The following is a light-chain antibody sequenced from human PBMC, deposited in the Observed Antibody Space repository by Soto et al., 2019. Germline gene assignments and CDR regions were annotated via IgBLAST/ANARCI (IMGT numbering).Light chain of an antibody. Sequence: QSVLTQPPSVSAAPGQKVTISCSGSSSNIGHNYVSWYQQLPGTAPKLLIYDSNKRPSGIPDRFSGSKSGTSATLGITGLQTGDEADYYCGTWDPSLSAGVFGGGTKRTVL. V-gene: IGLV1-51*01. CDR1: SSNIGHNY. J-gene: IGLJ2*01. CDR2: DSN. CDR3: GTWDPSLSAGV.